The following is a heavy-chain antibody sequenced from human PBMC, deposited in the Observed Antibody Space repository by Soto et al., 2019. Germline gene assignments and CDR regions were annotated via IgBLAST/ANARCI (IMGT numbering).Heavy chain of an antibody. V-gene: IGHV5-51*01. Sequence: GESLKISCKGSGYSFTSYWIGRVRQMPGKGLECMGIIYPGDSDTRYSPSFQGQVTISADKSISTAYLQWSSLKASDTAMYYCAGGGVRGVITRTRDYYGMDVWGQGTTVTVSS. CDR1: GYSFTSYW. CDR3: AGGGVRGVITRTRDYYGMDV. J-gene: IGHJ6*02. D-gene: IGHD3-10*01. CDR2: IYPGDSDT.